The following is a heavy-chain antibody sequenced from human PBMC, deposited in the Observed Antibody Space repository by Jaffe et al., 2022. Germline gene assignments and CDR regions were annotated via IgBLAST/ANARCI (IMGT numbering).Heavy chain of an antibody. V-gene: IGHV3-74*01. CDR1: GFTFSRYW. D-gene: IGHD3-22*01. Sequence: EVQLVESGGGLVQPGGSLRLSCVASGFTFSRYWMNWVRQVPGKGLVWVSHINSDGSSTTYADSVKGRFTVSRDNAKNMLYLQMNSLRAEDTAVYYCASGTGYDSNGHPQGYFECWGQGTLVTVSS. CDR2: INSDGSST. J-gene: IGHJ4*02. CDR3: ASGTGYDSNGHPQGYFEC.